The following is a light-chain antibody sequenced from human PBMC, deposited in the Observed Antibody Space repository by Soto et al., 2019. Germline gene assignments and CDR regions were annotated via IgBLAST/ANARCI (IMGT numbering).Light chain of an antibody. CDR3: QQYGGSPRT. CDR1: QSVSTSQ. J-gene: IGKJ1*01. CDR2: GAS. Sequence: EVVLTQSPGTLSLSPGERATLSCRASQSVSTSQLSWYQQKPGQAPRLLIFGASSRATGIPDRFRGSGSGTDFTLTISRLEPEDFAVYYCQQYGGSPRTFGQGTKVDIK. V-gene: IGKV3-20*01.